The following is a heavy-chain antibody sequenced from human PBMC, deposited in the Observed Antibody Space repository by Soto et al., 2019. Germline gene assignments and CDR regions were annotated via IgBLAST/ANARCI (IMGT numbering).Heavy chain of an antibody. J-gene: IGHJ4*02. Sequence: SETLSLTSTVSGGSISSYYWSWIRQPPGKGLEWIGYIYYSGSTNYNPSLKSRVTISVDTSKNQFSLKLSSVTAADTAVYYCAREGLGDYAGPALDWGQGTLVTVS. CDR3: AREGLGDYAGPALD. V-gene: IGHV4-59*12. D-gene: IGHD4-17*01. CDR2: IYYSGST. CDR1: GGSISSYY.